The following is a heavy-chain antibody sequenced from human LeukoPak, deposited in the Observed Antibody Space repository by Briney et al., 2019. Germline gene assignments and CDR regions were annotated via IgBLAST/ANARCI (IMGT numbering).Heavy chain of an antibody. Sequence: GGSLRLSCAASGFTFSSYSMNWVRQAPGKGLEWVSSISSSSYIYYADSVKGRFTISRDNAKNSLYLQMNSLRADDTAVYYCARDMTTVTTIDYWGQGTLVTVSS. D-gene: IGHD4-17*01. J-gene: IGHJ4*02. CDR2: ISSSSYI. CDR1: GFTFSSYS. CDR3: ARDMTTVTTIDY. V-gene: IGHV3-21*01.